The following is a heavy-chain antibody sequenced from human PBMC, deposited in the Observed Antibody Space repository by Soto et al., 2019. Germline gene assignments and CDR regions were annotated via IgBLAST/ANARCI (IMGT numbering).Heavy chain of an antibody. V-gene: IGHV3-21*01. CDR3: VTSGTAPMLRRNGFDP. CDR1: GFTFTTYD. CDR2: ITTTSRYI. J-gene: IGHJ5*02. D-gene: IGHD1-1*01. Sequence: EVQLVESGGGLVKPGGSLRLSCAASGFTFTTYDMNWVRQAPGKGLEWVSSITTTSRYIYYADSVRGRFTISRDNAKNSLFLQMGGLRAADAAVYYCVTSGTAPMLRRNGFDPWCQGTGVTVSS.